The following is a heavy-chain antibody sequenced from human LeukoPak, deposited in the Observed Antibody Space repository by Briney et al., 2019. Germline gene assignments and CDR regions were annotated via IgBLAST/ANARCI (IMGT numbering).Heavy chain of an antibody. CDR2: IYYSGST. J-gene: IGHJ6*02. CDR1: GGSISSYY. CDR3: ARDRGYGMDV. V-gene: IGHV4-59*01. Sequence: SETLSLTCTVSGGSISSYYWSWIRQPPGKGLEWIGYIYYSGSTNYNPSLKSRVTISVNTSKNQFSLELSSVTAADTAVYYCARDRGYGMDVWGQGTTVTVSS.